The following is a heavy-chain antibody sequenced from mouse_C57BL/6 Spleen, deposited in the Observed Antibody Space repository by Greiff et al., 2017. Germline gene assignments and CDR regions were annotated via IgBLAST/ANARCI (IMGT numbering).Heavy chain of an antibody. V-gene: IGHV3-6*01. J-gene: IGHJ4*01. Sequence: EVKLLESGPGLVKPSQSLSLTCSVTGYSITSGYYWNWIRQFPGNKLEWMGYISYDGSNNYNPSLKNRISITRDTSKNQFFLKLNSVTTEDTATYYCARGDYDGESAMDYWGQGTSVTVSS. D-gene: IGHD2-4*01. CDR3: ARGDYDGESAMDY. CDR1: GYSITSGYY. CDR2: ISYDGSN.